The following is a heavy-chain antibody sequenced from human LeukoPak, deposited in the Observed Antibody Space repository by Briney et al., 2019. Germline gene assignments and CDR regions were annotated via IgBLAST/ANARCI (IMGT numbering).Heavy chain of an antibody. CDR1: GFTFRTYA. CDR3: ARGGSYLSAFDI. J-gene: IGHJ3*02. D-gene: IGHD1-26*01. V-gene: IGHV3-23*01. Sequence: GGSLRLSCVASGFTFRTYAMSWVRQAPGKGLEWVSAISSDSTGTYYADSVKGRFTISRDNSKNTLYLQMNSLRAEDTAVYYCARGGSYLSAFDIWGQGTMVTVSS. CDR2: ISSDSTGT.